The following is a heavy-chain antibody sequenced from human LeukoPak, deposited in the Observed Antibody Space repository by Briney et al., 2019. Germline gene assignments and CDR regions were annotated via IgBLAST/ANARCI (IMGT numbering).Heavy chain of an antibody. J-gene: IGHJ4*02. D-gene: IGHD3-10*01. CDR1: GFTFSNAW. CDR3: ARERTYYGSGSYYSFDY. Sequence: PGGSLRLSCAASGFTFSNAWMSRVRQAPGKGLEWVGRIKSKTDGGTTDYAAPVKGRSTISRDNAKNSLYLQMNSLRAEDTAVYYCARERTYYGSGSYYSFDYWGQGTLVTVSS. V-gene: IGHV3-15*01. CDR2: IKSKTDGGTT.